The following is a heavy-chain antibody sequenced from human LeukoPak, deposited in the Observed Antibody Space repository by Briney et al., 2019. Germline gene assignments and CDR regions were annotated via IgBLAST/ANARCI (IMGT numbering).Heavy chain of an antibody. CDR3: ARHGTTIFGVVYT. CDR1: GYSFTSYW. D-gene: IGHD3-3*01. CDR2: IYPGDSGT. V-gene: IGHV5-51*01. J-gene: IGHJ5*02. Sequence: GESLKISCKGAGYSFTSYWIGWVRQMPGKGLEWMGIIYPGDSGTRYSPSFQGQVTISADKSISTAYLQWSSLKASDTAMYYCARHGTTIFGVVYTWGQGTLVTVSS.